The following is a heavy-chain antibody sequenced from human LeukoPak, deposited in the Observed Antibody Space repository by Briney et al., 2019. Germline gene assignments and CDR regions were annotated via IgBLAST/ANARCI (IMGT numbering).Heavy chain of an antibody. D-gene: IGHD3-10*01. CDR3: ARGSGSYYYYYYMDV. CDR1: GYTFTSYY. Sequence: ASVKVSCKASGYTFTSYYMHWVRQAPGQGLEWMGWINPNSGGTNYAQKFQGRVTTTRDTSISTAYMELSRLRSDDTAVYYCARGSGSYYYYYYMDVWGKGTTVTISS. CDR2: INPNSGGT. J-gene: IGHJ6*03. V-gene: IGHV1-2*02.